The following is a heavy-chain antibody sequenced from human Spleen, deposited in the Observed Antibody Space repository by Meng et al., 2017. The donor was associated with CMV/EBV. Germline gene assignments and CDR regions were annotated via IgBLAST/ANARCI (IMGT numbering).Heavy chain of an antibody. V-gene: IGHV4-4*07. J-gene: IGHJ4*02. CDR1: GDSMCDYC. CDR3: ARGYSSGKTDY. CDR2: IYTDGSI. Sequence: QVPLKESGPGLVKPSWTLSLTCSVSGDSMCDYCWSWIRQPAGKGLEWIGRIYTDGSINYNPSLKSRVTMSLDTSKNQFFLNLSSVTAADTAVYYCARGYSSGKTDYWGQGTLVTVSS. D-gene: IGHD6-19*01.